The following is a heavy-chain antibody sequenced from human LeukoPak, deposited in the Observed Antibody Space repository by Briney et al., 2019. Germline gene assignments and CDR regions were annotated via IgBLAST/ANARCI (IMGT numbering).Heavy chain of an antibody. CDR3: ARDRRQGLNY. CDR1: GFTFSSYW. J-gene: IGHJ4*02. Sequence: TGGSLRLSCAASGFTFSSYWMSWVRQAPGKGLEWVSYISSSSTIYYADSVKGRFTISRDNAKNSLYLQMNSLRAEDTAVYYCARDRRQGLNYWGQGTLVTVSS. CDR2: ISSSSTI. D-gene: IGHD2-8*01. V-gene: IGHV3-48*01.